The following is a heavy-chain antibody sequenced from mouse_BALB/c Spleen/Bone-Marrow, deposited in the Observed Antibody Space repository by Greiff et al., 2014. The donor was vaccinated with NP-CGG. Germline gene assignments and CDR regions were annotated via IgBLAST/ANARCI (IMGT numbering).Heavy chain of an antibody. V-gene: IGHV2-9*02. CDR2: IWAGGST. Sequence: VQGVESGPGLVAPSQSLSITCTVSGFSLTSYGVHWVRQPPGKGLEWLGVIWAGGSTNYNSTLMSRLSISKGNSKSQVFLKMNSLQTDDTAMYYCARYYYGFLDYWGQGTTLTVSS. D-gene: IGHD1-2*01. CDR1: GFSLTSYG. J-gene: IGHJ2*01. CDR3: ARYYYGFLDY.